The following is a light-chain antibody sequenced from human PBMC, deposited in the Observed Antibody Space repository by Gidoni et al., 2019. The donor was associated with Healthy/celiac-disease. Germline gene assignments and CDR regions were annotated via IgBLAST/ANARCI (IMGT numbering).Light chain of an antibody. Sequence: EIVMTQSPATLSLSPGERVTLPCRASQNINSDLAWYQQKPGQAPRLLIYGASTRATGIPARYSGSGSGTDFTLTIGSLQSEDFAVYYCQQYNSWPPITFGQXTRLEIK. J-gene: IGKJ5*01. CDR3: QQYNSWPPIT. CDR2: GAS. CDR1: QNINSD. V-gene: IGKV3-15*01.